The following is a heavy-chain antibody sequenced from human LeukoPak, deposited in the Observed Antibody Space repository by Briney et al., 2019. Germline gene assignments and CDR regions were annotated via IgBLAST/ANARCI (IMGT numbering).Heavy chain of an antibody. V-gene: IGHV4-39*01. CDR1: GGSISGSSYY. J-gene: IGHJ4*02. Sequence: PSETLSLTCTISGGSISGSSYYWGWIRQPPGKGLEWIGSIYYSGSTYYNPSLKSRVTIPVDTSKNQFSLKLSSVTAADTAVYYCARRGPVSYDILAYYFDYWGQGTLVTVSS. D-gene: IGHD3-9*01. CDR3: ARRGPVSYDILAYYFDY. CDR2: IYYSGST.